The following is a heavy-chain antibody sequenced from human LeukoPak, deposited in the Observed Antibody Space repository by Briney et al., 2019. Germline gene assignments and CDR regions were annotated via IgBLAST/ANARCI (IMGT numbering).Heavy chain of an antibody. CDR2: IDYSRDT. CDR1: GGSISSYY. Sequence: PSETLSLTCTVSGGSISSYYWSWIRQPPGKGLEWIGNIDYSRDTNYNPSLRSRVTILVDKTRNQFSLKLNSVTAADTAVYYCARNGPHYYDKSGYLDSWGQGTLVTVSS. CDR3: ARNGPHYYDKSGYLDS. D-gene: IGHD3-22*01. J-gene: IGHJ4*02. V-gene: IGHV4-59*03.